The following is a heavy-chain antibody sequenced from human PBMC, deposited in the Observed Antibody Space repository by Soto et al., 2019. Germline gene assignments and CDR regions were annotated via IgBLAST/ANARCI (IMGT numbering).Heavy chain of an antibody. CDR2: ISGSGGST. J-gene: IGHJ6*03. CDR1: GFTFSSYA. D-gene: IGHD2-2*01. V-gene: IGHV3-23*01. CDR3: AKVLDIVVVPAAIPDYYYMDV. Sequence: GGSLRLSCAASGFTFSSYAMSWVRQAPGKGLEWVSAISGSGGSTYYADSVKGRFTISRDNSKNTLYLQMNSLRAEDTAVYYCAKVLDIVVVPAAIPDYYYMDVWGKGTTVTVSS.